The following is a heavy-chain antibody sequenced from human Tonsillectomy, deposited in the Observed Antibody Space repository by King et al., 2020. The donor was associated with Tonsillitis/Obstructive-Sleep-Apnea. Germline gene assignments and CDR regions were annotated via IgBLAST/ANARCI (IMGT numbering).Heavy chain of an antibody. D-gene: IGHD4-23*01. CDR1: GGSIISSSYY. J-gene: IGHJ4*02. CDR3: ARLYSGTRPPDY. Sequence: QLQESGPGLVKPSETLSLTCTVSGGSIISSSYYWGWIRQPPGKGLEWIGSISYRGSTYFNPSLKSRVTVSADTSKNQVSLQLSSVTAADTAVYYCARLYSGTRPPDYWGQGTLVTVSS. CDR2: ISYRGST. V-gene: IGHV4-39*01.